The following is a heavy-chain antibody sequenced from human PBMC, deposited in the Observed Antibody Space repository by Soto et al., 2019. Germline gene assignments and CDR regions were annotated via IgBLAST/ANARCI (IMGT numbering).Heavy chain of an antibody. Sequence: QLQLQESGPGLVKPSETLSLTCSVSGGSISSSSYYWGWIRQPPGKGLEWIASVYYNGNTYYYNPSLKSRVTISVDTSNSQFSLRLTSVTAADTAVYYCARRYCRNTSCYVFDYWGQGTLVTVSS. J-gene: IGHJ4*02. D-gene: IGHD2-2*01. CDR3: ARRYCRNTSCYVFDY. CDR1: GGSISSSSYY. V-gene: IGHV4-39*01. CDR2: VYYNGNTY.